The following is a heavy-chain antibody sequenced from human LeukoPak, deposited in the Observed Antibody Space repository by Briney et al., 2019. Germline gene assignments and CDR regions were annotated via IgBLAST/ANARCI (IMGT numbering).Heavy chain of an antibody. CDR1: GFTFDDYA. D-gene: IGHD2-2*01. CDR3: AKSVVPGRTGAFDI. J-gene: IGHJ3*02. V-gene: IGHV3-9*01. CDR2: INWNSGII. Sequence: PGGSLRLSCAASGFTFDDYAMHWVRQAPGKGLEWVSSINWNSGIIGYADTVEGRFTISRDNAKNSLYLQMNSLRAEDTALYYCAKSVVPGRTGAFDIWGQGTMVTVSP.